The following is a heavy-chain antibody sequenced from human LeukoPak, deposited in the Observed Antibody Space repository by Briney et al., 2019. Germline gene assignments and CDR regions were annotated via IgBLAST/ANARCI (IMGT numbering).Heavy chain of an antibody. CDR2: IYHCGST. D-gene: IGHD2-8*01. CDR3: ARDYIMFDYYYMDV. J-gene: IGHJ6*03. Sequence: SETLSLTCTVSGYSFSSGYYWGWIRQPPGQGLEWIATIYHCGSTYYNPYLQSRVAISVDTSKNQFSLRLRSVTAADTAVYYCARDYIMFDYYYMDVWGRGTTVTVSS. CDR1: GYSFSSGYY. V-gene: IGHV4-38-2*02.